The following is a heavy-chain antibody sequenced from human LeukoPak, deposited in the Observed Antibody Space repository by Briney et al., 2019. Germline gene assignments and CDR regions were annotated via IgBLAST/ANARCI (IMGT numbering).Heavy chain of an antibody. V-gene: IGHV1-24*01. CDR3: ATVKQQLVPGYYYYYYMDV. CDR1: GYTLTELS. Sequence: ASVKVSCKVSGYTLTELSMHWVRQAPGKGLEWMGGFDPEDGETIYAQKFQGRVTMTEDTSTDTAYMELSRLRSEDTAVYYCATVKQQLVPGYYYYYYMDVWGKGTTVTVSS. J-gene: IGHJ6*03. CDR2: FDPEDGET. D-gene: IGHD6-13*01.